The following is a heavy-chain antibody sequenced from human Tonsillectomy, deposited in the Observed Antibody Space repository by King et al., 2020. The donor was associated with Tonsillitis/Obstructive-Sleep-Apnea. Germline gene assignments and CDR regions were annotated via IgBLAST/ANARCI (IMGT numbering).Heavy chain of an antibody. Sequence: VQLVESGGGLVKPGGSLRLSCAVSGITFSNAWMSWVRQAPGKGLEWVGRIKSKPDGGTTDYAAPIKGRFTISRDDSKNTLFLQMNSLKTDDTAVYYCTTDRIWRDTEVGRYHYYMDVWGKGTTLTVSS. V-gene: IGHV3-15*01. CDR1: GITFSNAW. D-gene: IGHD2/OR15-2a*01. J-gene: IGHJ6*03. CDR3: TTDRIWRDTEVGRYHYYMDV. CDR2: IKSKPDGGTT.